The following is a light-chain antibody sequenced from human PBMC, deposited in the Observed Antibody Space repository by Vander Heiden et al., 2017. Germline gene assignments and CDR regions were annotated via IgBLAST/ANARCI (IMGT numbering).Light chain of an antibody. J-gene: IGKJ2*01. CDR1: QRISSW. CDR3: QQYKSLYT. Sequence: IQMTQSPTTLSASVGDRVTITCRASQRISSWLAWYQQKPGKAPKLLIYEASNLESGVPSRFSGSGSETEFTLTINSLQPDDFATYYCQQYKSLYTFGQGTKLEIK. CDR2: EAS. V-gene: IGKV1-5*03.